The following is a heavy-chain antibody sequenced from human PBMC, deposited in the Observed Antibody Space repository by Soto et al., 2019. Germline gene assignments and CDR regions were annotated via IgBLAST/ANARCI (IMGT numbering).Heavy chain of an antibody. V-gene: IGHV4-59*01. CDR2: IYYSGST. CDR3: ARKYSSSWYYFDY. J-gene: IGHJ4*02. CDR1: GGSISSYY. D-gene: IGHD6-13*01. Sequence: SSETLSLTCTVSGGSISSYYWSWIRHPPGKGLEWIGYIYYSGSTNYNPSLKSRVTISVDTSKNQFSLKLSSVTAADTAVYYCARKYSSSWYYFDYWGQGTLVTVSS.